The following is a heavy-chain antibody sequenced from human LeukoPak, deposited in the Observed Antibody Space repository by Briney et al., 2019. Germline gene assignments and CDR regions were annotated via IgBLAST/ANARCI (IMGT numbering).Heavy chain of an antibody. V-gene: IGHV4-31*03. CDR2: IYYSGST. Sequence: SETLSLTCTVSGGSISSGGYYWSWIRQHPGKGLEWIGYIYYSGSTYYNPSLKSRVTISVDTSKNQFSLKLSSVTAADTAVYYCARGHTMVRGVIIPTNFDYWGQGTLVTVSS. CDR3: ARGHTMVRGVIIPTNFDY. CDR1: GGSISSGGYY. J-gene: IGHJ4*02. D-gene: IGHD3-10*01.